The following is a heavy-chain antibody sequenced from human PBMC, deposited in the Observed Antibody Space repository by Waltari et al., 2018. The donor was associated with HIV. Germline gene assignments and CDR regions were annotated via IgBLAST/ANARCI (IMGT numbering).Heavy chain of an antibody. CDR1: GFNFRNFA. CDR3: AKSMRDLRPSAFDV. V-gene: IGHV3-23*01. D-gene: IGHD2-8*01. J-gene: IGHJ3*01. Sequence: EVQLLESGGGPVQPEGSLRPSCAAPGFNFRNFATSWVRQARGKGGEWVSALSGGGSTASYADYVKGRFTISRDFSNNTLFLQMNNLRAEDTAVYFCAKSMRDLRPSAFDVWGQGTMVAISS. CDR2: LSGGGSTA.